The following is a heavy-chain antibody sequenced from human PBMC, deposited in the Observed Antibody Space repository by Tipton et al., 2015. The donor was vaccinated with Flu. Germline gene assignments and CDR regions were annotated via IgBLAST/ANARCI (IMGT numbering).Heavy chain of an antibody. D-gene: IGHD2-21*01. CDR1: GYSISSGYY. CDR2: IYHSGST. Sequence: TLSLTCAVSGYSISSGYYWGWVRQPPGKGLEWIGTIYHSGSTYYNPSLKSRLTMSVDTSKNQFSLKLSSVTAADTAVYYCVNIFCADECYSFVPTRSDYWGQGTLVTVSS. J-gene: IGHJ4*02. CDR3: VNIFCADECYSFVPTRSDY. V-gene: IGHV4-38-2*01.